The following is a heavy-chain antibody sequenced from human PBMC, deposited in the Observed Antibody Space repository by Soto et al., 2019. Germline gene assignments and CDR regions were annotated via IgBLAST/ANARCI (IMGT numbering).Heavy chain of an antibody. CDR1: GFPFSIYS. Sequence: EVQLVESGGGLVQPGGSLRLTCVASGFPFSIYSMNWVRQAPGKGLEWSSYITSDTNTIKYADSVKGRFTISRDNAKNLVYLQMNSLRDEDTAVYFCASSVEGHYYWGQGTVVTVSS. V-gene: IGHV3-48*02. J-gene: IGHJ4*02. CDR2: ITSDTNTI. CDR3: ASSVEGHYY. D-gene: IGHD6-19*01.